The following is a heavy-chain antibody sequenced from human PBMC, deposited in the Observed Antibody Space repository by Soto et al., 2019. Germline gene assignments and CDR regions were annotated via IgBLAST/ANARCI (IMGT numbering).Heavy chain of an antibody. J-gene: IGHJ5*02. CDR1: GGSVSSSSYS. Sequence: SETLSLTCTVSGGSVSSSSYSWGWIRQSPGKGLEWIGTIYSSENTYYNPSLLSRVTISVDTSKNEFSLRLSSVTAADTAVYYCARLGAYYQSLDPWGPGTLVTVSS. V-gene: IGHV4-39*07. D-gene: IGHD2-21*01. CDR3: ARLGAYYQSLDP. CDR2: IYSSENT.